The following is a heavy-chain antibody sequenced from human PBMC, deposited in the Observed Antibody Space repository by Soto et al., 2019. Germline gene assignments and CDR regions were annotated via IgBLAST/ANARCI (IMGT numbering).Heavy chain of an antibody. CDR2: INHSGST. CDR3: ASRSNWNYPVGYY. Sequence: SETLSLTCTVSGGSIGSGGYYWSWIRQHPGKGLEWIGEINHSGSTYYNPSLKSRVTISVDTSKNQFSLKLSSVTAEDTAVYYCASRSNWNYPVGYYWGQGTLVTVSS. CDR1: GGSIGSGGYY. V-gene: IGHV4-31*03. J-gene: IGHJ4*02. D-gene: IGHD1-7*01.